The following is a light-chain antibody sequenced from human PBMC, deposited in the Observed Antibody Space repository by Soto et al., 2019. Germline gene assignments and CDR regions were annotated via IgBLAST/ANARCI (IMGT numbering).Light chain of an antibody. CDR1: QSISSW. CDR3: QQYNSYWT. Sequence: RNTITCRASQSISSWLAWYQQKPGKAPKLLIYDASSLESGVPSRFSGRGSWTEFTLSISSLQPQHFASYYCQQYNSYWTFGQGTKVDIK. J-gene: IGKJ1*01. V-gene: IGKV1-5*01. CDR2: DAS.